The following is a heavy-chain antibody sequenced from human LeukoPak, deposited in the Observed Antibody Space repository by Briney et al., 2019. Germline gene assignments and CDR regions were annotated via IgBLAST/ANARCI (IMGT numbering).Heavy chain of an antibody. Sequence: GGSLRLSCAASGFTFSSYSMNWVRQAPGKGLEWVSSISSSSSYIYYADSVKGRFTISRDNAKNSLYLQMNSLRAEDTAVYYCARDVDSSTSSLNWGQGTLVTVPS. V-gene: IGHV3-21*01. D-gene: IGHD2-2*01. CDR3: ARDVDSSTSSLN. CDR1: GFTFSSYS. J-gene: IGHJ4*02. CDR2: ISSSSSYI.